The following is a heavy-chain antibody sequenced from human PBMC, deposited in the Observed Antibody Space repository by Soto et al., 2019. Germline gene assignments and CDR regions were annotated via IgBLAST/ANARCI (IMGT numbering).Heavy chain of an antibody. CDR2: IGGAGDST. Sequence: EVQLLESGGGLVQPGGSLRLSCAASGLSFNSYAMSWVRQAPGKGLEWVSHIGGAGDSTYYADSVKGRFTISRDNSKKTVYLQMESLRAEDTAVYYCTGATYLDYWGQGTLVTVSS. V-gene: IGHV3-23*01. CDR3: TGATYLDY. J-gene: IGHJ4*02. CDR1: GLSFNSYA.